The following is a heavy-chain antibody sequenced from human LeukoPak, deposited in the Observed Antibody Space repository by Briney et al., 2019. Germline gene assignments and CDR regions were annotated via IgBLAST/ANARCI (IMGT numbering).Heavy chain of an antibody. CDR1: GFTFSTYG. J-gene: IGHJ6*04. CDR3: AELGITMIGGV. Sequence: GGSLRLSCAASGFTFSTYGMNWVRQPPGKGLEWVSYISSSGSTIYYADSVKGRFTISRDNAKNSLYLQMNSLRAEDTAVYYCAELGITMIGGVWGKGTTVTISS. D-gene: IGHD3-10*02. CDR2: ISSSGSTI. V-gene: IGHV3-48*04.